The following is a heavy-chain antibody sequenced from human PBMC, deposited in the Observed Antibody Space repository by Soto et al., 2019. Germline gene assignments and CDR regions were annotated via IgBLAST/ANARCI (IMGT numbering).Heavy chain of an antibody. D-gene: IGHD3-10*01. CDR2: IIPIFGTA. V-gene: IGHV1-69*01. CDR3: ARDATMVRGVISALSWFDP. J-gene: IGHJ5*02. Sequence: QVQLVQSGAEVKKPGSSVKVSCKASGGTFSSYAISWVRQAPGQGLEWMGGIIPIFGTANYAQKFQGRATITADESTSTAYMELSSLRSEDTAVYYCARDATMVRGVISALSWFDPWGQGTLVTVS. CDR1: GGTFSSYA.